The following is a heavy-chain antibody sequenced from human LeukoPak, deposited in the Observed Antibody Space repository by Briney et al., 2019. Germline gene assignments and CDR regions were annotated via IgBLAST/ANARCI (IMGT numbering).Heavy chain of an antibody. D-gene: IGHD2-2*01. Sequence: SETLSLTCTVSGGSISGSSFFWGCIRQPPGKGLECIANIDYSGSTHYNPSLKSRVTISVDTSKNQFSLKLSSVTAADTAVYYCARHLQDIVVVPAAPFDYWGQGTLVTVSS. V-gene: IGHV4-39*01. CDR1: GGSISGSSFF. CDR3: ARHLQDIVVVPAAPFDY. J-gene: IGHJ4*02. CDR2: IDYSGST.